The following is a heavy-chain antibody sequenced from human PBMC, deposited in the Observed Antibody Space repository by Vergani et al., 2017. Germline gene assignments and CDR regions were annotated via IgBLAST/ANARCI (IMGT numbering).Heavy chain of an antibody. D-gene: IGHD3-3*01. CDR3: ARGGRVTIFGVGLFDAFDI. CDR1: GDSVSSNSAA. Sequence: QVQLQQSGPGLVKPSQTLSLTCAISGDSVSSNSAAWNWIRQSPSRGLEWLGRTYYRSKWYNDYAVSVKSRITINPDTSKNQFSLQLNSVTPEDTAVYYCARGGRVTIFGVGLFDAFDIWGQGTMVTVSS. CDR2: TYYRSKWYN. V-gene: IGHV6-1*01. J-gene: IGHJ3*02.